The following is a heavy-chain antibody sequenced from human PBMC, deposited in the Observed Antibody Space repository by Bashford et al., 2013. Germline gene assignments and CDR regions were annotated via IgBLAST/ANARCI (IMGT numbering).Heavy chain of an antibody. J-gene: IGHJ6*02. CDR3: ARKNKQLAFFGMDV. V-gene: IGHV1-8*01. D-gene: IGHD2/OR15-2a*01. CDR2: INPNSGSS. Sequence: ASVKVSCKASGYTFTSYDINWVRQATGQGLEWMGWINPNSGSSGYAQKFQGRVTMTRDTSIGTASMELTSLRSDDTAVYYCARKNKQLAFFGMDVWGQGTTVTVSS. CDR1: GYTFTSYD.